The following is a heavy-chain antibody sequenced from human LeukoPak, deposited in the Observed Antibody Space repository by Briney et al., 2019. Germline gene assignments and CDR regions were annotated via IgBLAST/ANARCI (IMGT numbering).Heavy chain of an antibody. V-gene: IGHV4-30-2*01. CDR3: ARAGCSSSSSCMLDP. J-gene: IGHJ5*02. Sequence: SQTLSLTCTVSGGSISRGGYYWSWIRQPPGKGLEWVAYIYHSGSTSYNPSLKSRVTISVDRSRNQFSLRLTSVTAADTAVYYCARAGCSSSSSCMLDPWGQGTLVTVSS. CDR2: IYHSGST. D-gene: IGHD2-2*01. CDR1: GGSISRGGYY.